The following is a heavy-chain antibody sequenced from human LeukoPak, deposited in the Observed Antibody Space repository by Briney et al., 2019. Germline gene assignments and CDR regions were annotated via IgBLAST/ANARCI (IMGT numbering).Heavy chain of an antibody. V-gene: IGHV4-39*01. J-gene: IGHJ4*02. CDR3: ASAYYYGSGSFDY. Sequence: PSETLSLTCTVSGGSISSSSYYWGWIRQPPGKGLEWIGSIYYSGSTYYNPSLKSRVTISVDTSKNQFSLKLSSVTAADTAVYYCASAYYYGSGSFDYWGQGTLVTVSS. CDR1: GGSISSSSYY. CDR2: IYYSGST. D-gene: IGHD3-10*01.